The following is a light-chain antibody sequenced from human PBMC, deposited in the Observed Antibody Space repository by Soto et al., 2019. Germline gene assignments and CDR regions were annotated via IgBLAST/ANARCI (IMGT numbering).Light chain of an antibody. J-gene: IGKJ5*01. CDR3: QQAASFPIT. CDR1: QSIGTW. Sequence: DIQLTQSPSTLSASLGDRVTITCRASQSIGTWLAWYQQKPGKAPNLLIYTASSLQSGVPSRFSGSGSGTDFTLTINGLQPEDFATYYCQQAASFPITFGQGTRLEIK. CDR2: TAS. V-gene: IGKV1-12*01.